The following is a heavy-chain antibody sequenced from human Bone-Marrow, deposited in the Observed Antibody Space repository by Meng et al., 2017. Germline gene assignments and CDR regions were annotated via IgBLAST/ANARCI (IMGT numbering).Heavy chain of an antibody. CDR2: IWFDGSKS. Sequence: GGSLRLSCAGSGFTCSRYGMHWVRPAPGKGLEWVAIIWFDGSKSYTAESVKGRFTISRDNSKNTVYLQMNRLRAEDTAVYYCARWAIVGGDIDAFDIWGQGTMVTVSS. J-gene: IGHJ3*02. CDR3: ARWAIVGGDIDAFDI. CDR1: GFTCSRYG. V-gene: IGHV3-33*01. D-gene: IGHD3-22*01.